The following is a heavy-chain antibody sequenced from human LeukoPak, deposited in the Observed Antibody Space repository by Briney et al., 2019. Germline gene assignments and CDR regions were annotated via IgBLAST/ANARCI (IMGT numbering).Heavy chain of an antibody. D-gene: IGHD2-2*01. J-gene: IGHJ6*03. CDR3: ARGGGGCSSASCSWTDYFYYMDV. CDR1: GYTFTHYY. Sequence: ASVKVSCKASGYTFTHYYIHWVRQAPGQGLEWMGWINPNSGGRSYAQKFQGRVTMTRDTSISTTYLDLSRLRSDDTAVYYCARGGGGCSSASCSWTDYFYYMDVWGTGTTVTVSS. V-gene: IGHV1-2*02. CDR2: INPNSGGR.